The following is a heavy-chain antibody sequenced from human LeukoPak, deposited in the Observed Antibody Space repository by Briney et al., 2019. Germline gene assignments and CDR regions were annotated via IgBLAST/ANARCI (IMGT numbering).Heavy chain of an antibody. D-gene: IGHD2-15*01. Sequence: SETPSLTCTVSGGSISSYYWSWIRQPAGKGLEWIGRIYTSGSTNYNPSLKSRVTMSVDTSKNQFSLKLSSVTAADTAVYYCAREGLRSGGSCYRPFFDYWGQGTLVTVSS. CDR3: AREGLRSGGSCYRPFFDY. CDR1: GGSISSYY. CDR2: IYTSGST. J-gene: IGHJ4*02. V-gene: IGHV4-4*07.